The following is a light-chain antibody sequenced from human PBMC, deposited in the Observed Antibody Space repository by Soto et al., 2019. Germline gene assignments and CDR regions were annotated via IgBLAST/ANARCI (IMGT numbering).Light chain of an antibody. V-gene: IGKV1-39*01. CDR2: AAS. Sequence: DIQMTQSPYSLSASVGDRVTITCRARQSISSYLNWYQQKPGKAPQLLIYAASSLQSGVPSRFSGSGSGTDFTLTISSLQPEDFATYYCHQSDSTPYSFGQGTKLEIK. CDR1: QSISSY. CDR3: HQSDSTPYS. J-gene: IGKJ2*01.